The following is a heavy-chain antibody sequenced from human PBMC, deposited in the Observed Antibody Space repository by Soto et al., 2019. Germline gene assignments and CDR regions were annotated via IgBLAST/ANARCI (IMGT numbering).Heavy chain of an antibody. CDR2: VYFSGNT. D-gene: IGHD6-25*01. V-gene: IGHV4-59*01. CDR1: GGCLSSYY. Sequence: PSETLSLTCSVSGGCLSSYYWTWIRQSPGKGLEWIGYVYFSGNTNYNPSLKSRVTISIDTSKNQFSLRLASVTAADTAFYYCGSVRPSGYVLSWGQGTLVTAPQ. CDR3: GSVRPSGYVLS. J-gene: IGHJ5*02.